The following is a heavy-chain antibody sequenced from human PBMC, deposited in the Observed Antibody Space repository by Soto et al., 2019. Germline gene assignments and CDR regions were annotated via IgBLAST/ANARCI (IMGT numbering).Heavy chain of an antibody. D-gene: IGHD3-9*01. Sequence: PGGSLRLSCAASGFTFSSYAMHWVRQAPGKGLEWVAVISYDGSNKYYADSVKGRFTISRDNSKNTLYLQMNSLRAEDTAVYYCASSTNNYDILTGPDYWGQGTLVTVSS. CDR2: ISYDGSNK. J-gene: IGHJ4*02. V-gene: IGHV3-30-3*01. CDR1: GFTFSSYA. CDR3: ASSTNNYDILTGPDY.